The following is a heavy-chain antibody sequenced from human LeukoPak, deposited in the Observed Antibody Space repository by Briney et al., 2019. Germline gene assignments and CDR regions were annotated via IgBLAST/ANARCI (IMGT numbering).Heavy chain of an antibody. Sequence: GESLKISCKASGYLFTTYWIGWVRQMPGKGLEWMAIIYPANSDTRYSPSFQGQVTISADKSISTAYLQWSRLKASDTTMYYSARPACSSISCYLYFQYWGQGTLVTVSS. CDR2: IYPANSDT. D-gene: IGHD2-2*01. CDR3: ARPACSSISCYLYFQY. CDR1: GYLFTTYW. V-gene: IGHV5-51*01. J-gene: IGHJ1*01.